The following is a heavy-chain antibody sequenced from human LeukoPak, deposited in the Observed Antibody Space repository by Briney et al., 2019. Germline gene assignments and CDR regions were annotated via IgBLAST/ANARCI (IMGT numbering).Heavy chain of an antibody. Sequence: PGRSLRLSCAASGFTLSSYAMHWVRQAPGKGLEWVAVISYDGSNKYYADSVKGRFTISRDNSKNTLYLQMNSLRAEDTAVYYCARGKYSSSWYFDYWGQGTLVTVSS. J-gene: IGHJ4*02. CDR3: ARGKYSSSWYFDY. CDR1: GFTLSSYA. V-gene: IGHV3-30*04. CDR2: ISYDGSNK. D-gene: IGHD6-13*01.